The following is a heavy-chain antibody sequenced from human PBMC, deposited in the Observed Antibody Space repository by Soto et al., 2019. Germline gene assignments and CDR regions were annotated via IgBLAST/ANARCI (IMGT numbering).Heavy chain of an antibody. D-gene: IGHD3-9*01. CDR3: ARTLYDILTGEFDY. CDR1: GYTFTSYG. Sequence: ASVKVSCKASGYTFTSYGISWVRQAPGQGLEWMGWVSAYNGNTNYAQKLQGRVTMTTDTSTSTAYMELRSLRSDDTAVYYCARTLYDILTGEFDYWGQGTLVTVSS. CDR2: VSAYNGNT. J-gene: IGHJ4*02. V-gene: IGHV1-18*01.